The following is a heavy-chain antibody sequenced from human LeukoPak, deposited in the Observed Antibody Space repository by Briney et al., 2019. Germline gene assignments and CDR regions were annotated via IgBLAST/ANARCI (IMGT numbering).Heavy chain of an antibody. CDR3: ASLGIAAADPGVDY. CDR2: ISYDGSNK. V-gene: IGHV3-30-3*01. D-gene: IGHD6-13*01. CDR1: GFTFSSYA. J-gene: IGHJ4*02. Sequence: SGGSLRLSCAASGFTFSSYAMHWVRQAPGKGLEWVAVISYDGSNKYYADSVKGRFTISRDNSKNTLYLQMNSLRAEDTAVYYCASLGIAAADPGVDYWGQGTLVTVSS.